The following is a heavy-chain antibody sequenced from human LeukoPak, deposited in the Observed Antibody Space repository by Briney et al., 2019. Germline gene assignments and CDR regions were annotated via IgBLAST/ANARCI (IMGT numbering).Heavy chain of an antibody. D-gene: IGHD1-26*01. V-gene: IGHV1-2*02. J-gene: IGHJ6*03. Sequence: GASVKVSCKASGYTFTGHYMHWVRQAPGQGLEWMGWINPNSGGTNYAQKFQGRVTMTRDTSISTAYMELSRLRSDDTAVYYCARGSGSYYRTYYYYMDVWGKGTTVTVSS. CDR1: GYTFTGHY. CDR2: INPNSGGT. CDR3: ARGSGSYYRTYYYYMDV.